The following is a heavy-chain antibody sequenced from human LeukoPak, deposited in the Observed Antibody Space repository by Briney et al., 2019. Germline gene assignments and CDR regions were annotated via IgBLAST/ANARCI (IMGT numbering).Heavy chain of an antibody. CDR1: GFTFGSYT. CDR2: ISTSGASA. D-gene: IGHD5-12*01. CDR3: AKDLYSGYDSNWFDP. Sequence: GGSLRLSCAASGFTFGSYTMSWVRQTPGKGLECVSFISTSGASAYYADSVKGRFTISRDNSKNTLYLHMNSLRAEDTAVYYCAKDLYSGYDSNWFDPWGQGTLVTVSS. J-gene: IGHJ5*02. V-gene: IGHV3-23*01.